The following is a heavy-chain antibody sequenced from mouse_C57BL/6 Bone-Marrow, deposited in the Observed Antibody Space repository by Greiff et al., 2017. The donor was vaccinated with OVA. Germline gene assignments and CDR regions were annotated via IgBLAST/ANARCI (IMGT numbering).Heavy chain of an antibody. V-gene: IGHV1-82*01. CDR2: IYPGDGDT. Sequence: QVQLKQSGPELVKPGASVKISCKASGYAFSSSWMNWVKQRPGKGLEWIGRIYPGDGDTNYNGKFKGKATLTADKSSSPAYMQLSSLTSEDSAVYFRTRTYYYGSKVGYAMDYWGQGTSVTVSS. J-gene: IGHJ4*01. CDR1: GYAFSSSW. CDR3: TRTYYYGSKVGYAMDY. D-gene: IGHD1-1*01.